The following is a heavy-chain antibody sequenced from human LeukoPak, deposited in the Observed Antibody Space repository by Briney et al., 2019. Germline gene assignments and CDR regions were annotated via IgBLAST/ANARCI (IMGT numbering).Heavy chain of an antibody. Sequence: PSETLSLTCAVYGGSFSGYYWSWIRQPPGKGLEWIGEIYHSGSTNYNPSLKSRVTISVDKSKNQFSLKLSSVTAADTAVYYCARAGRATGPFDPWGQGTLVTVSS. CDR2: IYHSGST. J-gene: IGHJ5*02. V-gene: IGHV4-34*01. CDR3: ARAGRATGPFDP. CDR1: GGSFSGYY. D-gene: IGHD1-14*01.